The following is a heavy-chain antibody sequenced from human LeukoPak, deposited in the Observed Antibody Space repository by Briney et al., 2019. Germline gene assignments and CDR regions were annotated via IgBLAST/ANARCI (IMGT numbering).Heavy chain of an antibody. V-gene: IGHV4-4*07. Sequence: SETLSLTCAVSGGSISSYYWSWIRQPAGKGLEWIGRIYTSGSTNHNPSLMSRVTMSVDTSKNQFSLKLSSVTAADTAVYYCARDSSSWYYFDYWGQGTLVTVSS. D-gene: IGHD6-13*01. CDR3: ARDSSSWYYFDY. J-gene: IGHJ4*02. CDR2: IYTSGST. CDR1: GGSISSYY.